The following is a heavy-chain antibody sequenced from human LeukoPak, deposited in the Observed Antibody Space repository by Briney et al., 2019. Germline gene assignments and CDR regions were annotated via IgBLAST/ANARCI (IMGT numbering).Heavy chain of an antibody. Sequence: SETLSLTCTVSGGSISSGGYYWSWIRQHPGKGLEWIAYIYSSGMTKYNPSLKSRGTISVDPSKNQLSLKLNSVTAADTAVYYCARRTPGPQLDEYVAYYFDLWGQGTLVTVSS. J-gene: IGHJ4*02. D-gene: IGHD3/OR15-3a*01. CDR1: GGSISSGGYY. CDR3: ARRTPGPQLDEYVAYYFDL. CDR2: IYSSGMT. V-gene: IGHV4-61*08.